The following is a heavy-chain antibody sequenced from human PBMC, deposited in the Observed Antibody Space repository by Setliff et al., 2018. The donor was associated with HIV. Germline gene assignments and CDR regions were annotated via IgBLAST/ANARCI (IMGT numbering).Heavy chain of an antibody. CDR2: ISASSVNT. CDR1: GYTFINYH. J-gene: IGHJ6*03. V-gene: IGHV1-18*01. CDR3: ARVPVSNYYYYMDA. Sequence: ASVKVSCKASGYTFINYHIIWVRQAPGQGLEWVGSISASSVNTNYTQGRVTMTTDISTNTAYMELRSLRSADSAVYYCARVPVSNYYYYMDAWGKGTTVTVSS.